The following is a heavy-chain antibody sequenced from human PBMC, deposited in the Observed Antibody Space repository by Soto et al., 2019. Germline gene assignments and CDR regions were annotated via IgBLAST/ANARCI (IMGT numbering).Heavy chain of an antibody. CDR1: GFTFTDYY. Sequence: SLRLSCAASGFTFTDYYMSWIRQAPGKGLEWVSYISGSGSIIYYAESVKGRFTIYRDNAKNSLYLQMTSLRAEETAGYYCARGGGNSDLDYWGQGTLVTVSS. CDR2: ISGSGSII. CDR3: ARGGGNSDLDY. D-gene: IGHD2-21*02. V-gene: IGHV3-11*01. J-gene: IGHJ4*02.